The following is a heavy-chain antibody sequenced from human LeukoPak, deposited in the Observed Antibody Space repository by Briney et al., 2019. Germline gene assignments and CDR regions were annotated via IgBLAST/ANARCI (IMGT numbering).Heavy chain of an antibody. CDR2: INPNSGGT. V-gene: IGHV1-2*02. CDR1: GYTYTGYY. CDR3: ARDRSSWYVNYYYYGMVV. D-gene: IGHD6-13*01. J-gene: IGHJ6*02. Sequence: ASVKVSCKASGYTYTGYYMHWVRQAPGQGLEWMGWINPNSGGTNYAQKFQGRVTMTRDTSISTAYMGLSRLRSDDTAVYYCARDRSSWYVNYYYYGMVVWGQGTTVTVSS.